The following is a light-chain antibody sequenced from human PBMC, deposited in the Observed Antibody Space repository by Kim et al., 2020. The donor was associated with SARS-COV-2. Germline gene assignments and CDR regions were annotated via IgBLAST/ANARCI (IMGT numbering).Light chain of an antibody. V-gene: IGLV3-21*04. CDR3: QVWDSSSDHRV. CDR2: YDN. CDR1: NIGSKR. J-gene: IGLJ3*02. Sequence: APAETAGSPCGGNNIGSKRVHWYQQKPGQAPVLVIYYDNDRPSGIPERFSGSNSGNSATLSISRVDAGYEADYYCQVWDSSSDHRVFGGGTQLTVL.